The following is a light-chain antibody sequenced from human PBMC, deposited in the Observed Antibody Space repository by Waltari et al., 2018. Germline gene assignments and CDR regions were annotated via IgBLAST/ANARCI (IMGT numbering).Light chain of an antibody. CDR1: SGHSDYY. CDR3: QTWGTGFVV. V-gene: IGLV4-69*01. J-gene: IGLJ2*01. CDR2: LDSDASH. Sequence: QLALTQSPSASASLGASVKLTCPLSSGHSDYYLAWPHHQPDKGPRYLMKLDSDASHTMGDGIPHRFSGSSSGAELYLTISSLQYEDEADYYCQTWGTGFVVFGGGTKLTVL.